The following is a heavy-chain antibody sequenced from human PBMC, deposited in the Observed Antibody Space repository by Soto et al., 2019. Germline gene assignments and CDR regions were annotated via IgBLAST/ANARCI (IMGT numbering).Heavy chain of an antibody. CDR1: GYTFTSYA. D-gene: IGHD4-17*01. J-gene: IGHJ5*02. V-gene: IGHV1-3*01. CDR2: INAGNGNT. Sequence: ASVKVSCKASGYTFTSYAMHWVRQAPGQRLEWMGWINAGNGNTKYSQKFQGRVTITRDTSASTAYMELSSLRSEDTTVYYCARDMTTVTRLQQFDPWGQGTLVTVSS. CDR3: ARDMTTVTRLQQFDP.